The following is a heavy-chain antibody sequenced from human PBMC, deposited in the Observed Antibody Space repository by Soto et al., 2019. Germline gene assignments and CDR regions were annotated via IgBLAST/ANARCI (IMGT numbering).Heavy chain of an antibody. V-gene: IGHV3-23*01. J-gene: IGHJ4*02. D-gene: IGHD3-10*01. CDR1: GLTFGSRA. Sequence: GGSLRLSCVASGLTFGSRAMSWVRQAPGEGLQWVSTIADTGGDAKYADSVRGRFVISRDNSKKTLYLQMTSLTAEDSAMYFCARGSTDSYPGSRIFDFWGRGTLVTVSS. CDR3: ARGSTDSYPGSRIFDF. CDR2: IADTGGDA.